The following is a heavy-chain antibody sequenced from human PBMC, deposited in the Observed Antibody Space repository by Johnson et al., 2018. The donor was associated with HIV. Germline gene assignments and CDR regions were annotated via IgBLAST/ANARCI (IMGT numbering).Heavy chain of an antibody. V-gene: IGHV3-48*03. CDR2: ISGPGSTI. CDR1: GFTFSIYA. CDR3: AYSSGYGARELKDAFDI. Sequence: VQLVESGGDLVQPGGSLRLSCAASGFTFSIYAMSWVRQAPGKGLEWVSAISGPGSTIYYADSVKGRFTISRDNAKNSLYLQMNSLRAEDTAVYYCAYSSGYGARELKDAFDIWGQGTMVTVSS. J-gene: IGHJ3*02. D-gene: IGHD3-22*01.